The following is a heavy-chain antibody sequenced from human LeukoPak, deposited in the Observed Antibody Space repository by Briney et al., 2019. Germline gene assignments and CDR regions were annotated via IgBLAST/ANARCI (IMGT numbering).Heavy chain of an antibody. V-gene: IGHV1-46*01. J-gene: IGHJ3*02. D-gene: IGHD6-19*01. Sequence: ASVKVSCKASGYTFTSYYVHWVRQAPGQGLEWMGIINPSGGSTTYAQKFQGRVTMTEDTSTDTAYMELSSLRSEDTAVSYCATIWEQWLVRSDAFDIWGQGTMVTVSS. CDR2: INPSGGST. CDR1: GYTFTSYY. CDR3: ATIWEQWLVRSDAFDI.